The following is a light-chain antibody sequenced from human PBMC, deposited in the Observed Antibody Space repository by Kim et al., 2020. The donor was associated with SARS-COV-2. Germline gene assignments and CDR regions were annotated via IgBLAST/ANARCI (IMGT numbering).Light chain of an antibody. CDR3: QSYDNSLSGWV. Sequence: QKVTISCSRSSSNIAAGHDVHWYQQLPETAPKLLIYGNNNRPSGVPGRFSASKSDTSASLAITGLQAEDEADYYCQSYDNSLSGWVFGGGTQLTVL. CDR1: SSNIAAGHD. CDR2: GNN. V-gene: IGLV1-40*01. J-gene: IGLJ3*02.